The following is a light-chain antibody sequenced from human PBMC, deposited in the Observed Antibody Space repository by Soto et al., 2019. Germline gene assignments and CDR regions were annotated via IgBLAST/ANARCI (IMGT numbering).Light chain of an antibody. Sequence: SYELTQPPSVSVAPGKTARITCGGNNIGSKSVHWYQQKPGQAPVLVIYYVSDRPSGIPERFSGSNSGNTATLTISRVEAGDEADYYCQVWDSSSGHILVFGGGTQLTVL. CDR3: QVWDSSSGHILV. J-gene: IGLJ2*01. V-gene: IGLV3-21*04. CDR1: NIGSKS. CDR2: YVS.